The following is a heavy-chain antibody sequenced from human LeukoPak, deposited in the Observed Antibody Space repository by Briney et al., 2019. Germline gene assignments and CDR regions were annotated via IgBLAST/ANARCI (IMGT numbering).Heavy chain of an antibody. Sequence: SETLSLTCAVYGGSFSGYYWSWIRQPPGKGLEWIGEINHSGCTNYNPSLKSRVTISVDTSKNQLSLKLSSVTAADTAVYYCARSGYSYGLDYWGQGTLVTVSS. CDR3: ARSGYSYGLDY. J-gene: IGHJ4*02. CDR2: INHSGCT. D-gene: IGHD5-18*01. V-gene: IGHV4-34*01. CDR1: GGSFSGYY.